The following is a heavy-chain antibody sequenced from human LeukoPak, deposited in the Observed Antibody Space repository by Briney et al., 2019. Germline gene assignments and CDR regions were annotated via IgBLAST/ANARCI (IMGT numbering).Heavy chain of an antibody. V-gene: IGHV1-18*01. CDR2: ISAYNGNT. CDR1: GYTFTNYG. CDR3: ARYFSSGWFDY. D-gene: IGHD6-19*01. Sequence: GASVKVSCTASGYTFTNYGISWVRQAPGQGLEWMGWISAYNGNTNYAQKLQGRVTMTTDTSTSTAYMELRSLRSDDTAVYYCARYFSSGWFDYWGQGTLVTVSS. J-gene: IGHJ4*02.